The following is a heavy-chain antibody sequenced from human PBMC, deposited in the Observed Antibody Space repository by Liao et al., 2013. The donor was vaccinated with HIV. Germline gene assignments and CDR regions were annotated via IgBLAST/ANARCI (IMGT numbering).Heavy chain of an antibody. CDR2: IYYDGKT. V-gene: IGHV4-39*07. D-gene: IGHD6-25*01. CDR3: ARARLPGRYYYYYMDV. J-gene: IGHJ6*03. CDR1: GASIISSSYY. Sequence: QLQLQESGPGLVKPSETLSLTCSVSGASIISSSYYWPWIRQPPGKGLEWIGSIYYDGKTYYNPSLKSRVTISVDTSRNQFSLKLNSVTAADTGIYYCARARLPGRYYYYYMDVWGKGTNGHRLL.